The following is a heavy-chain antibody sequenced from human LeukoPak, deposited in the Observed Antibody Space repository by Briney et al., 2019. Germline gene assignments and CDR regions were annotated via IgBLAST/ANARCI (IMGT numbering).Heavy chain of an antibody. J-gene: IGHJ4*02. CDR1: GDSISNYY. V-gene: IGHV4-59*01. CDR2: IYYSGNT. Sequence: SETLSLTCTVSGDSISNYYWSWIRQPPRQGLEWIGYIYYSGNTNYNPSLKSRVTISVDTSKNQFSLKLSSVTAADTAVYYCANGVVPAAIYYWGQGTLVTVSS. CDR3: ANGVVPAAIYY. D-gene: IGHD2-2*02.